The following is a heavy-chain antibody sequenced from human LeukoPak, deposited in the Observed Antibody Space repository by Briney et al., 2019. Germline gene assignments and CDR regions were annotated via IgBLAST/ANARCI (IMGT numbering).Heavy chain of an antibody. CDR1: GFTFSSFG. CDR3: ARDPYGMDV. J-gene: IGHJ6*02. Sequence: GGSLRLSCAASGFTFSSFGMHWVRQAPGRGLEWVAIIWNDESNRYYADSVKGRFTISRDNSKNTLYLQMNTLRVEDSAVYYCARDPYGMDVWGQGTTVTVSS. V-gene: IGHV3-33*01. CDR2: IWNDESNR.